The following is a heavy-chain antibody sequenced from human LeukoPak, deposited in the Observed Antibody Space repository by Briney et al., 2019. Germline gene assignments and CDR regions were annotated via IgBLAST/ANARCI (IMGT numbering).Heavy chain of an antibody. CDR1: GDSVSNTNYY. Sequence: PSETLSLTCTVSGDSVSNTNYYWGWIRQPPGKGLEWIGTFYYSGNTYYNPSLKSRVIISVDTSKNQFSLILSSVTAADTAVYYCANLYNSGSYFGHWGQGALITVSS. CDR3: ANLYNSGSYFGH. J-gene: IGHJ4*02. CDR2: FYYSGNT. D-gene: IGHD3-10*01. V-gene: IGHV4-39*01.